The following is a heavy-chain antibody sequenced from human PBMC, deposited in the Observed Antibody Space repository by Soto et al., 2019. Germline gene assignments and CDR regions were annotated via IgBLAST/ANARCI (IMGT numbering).Heavy chain of an antibody. V-gene: IGHV2-26*01. CDR2: IDSSGEK. D-gene: IGHD6-19*01. CDR1: GLSISDSEMG. CDR3: ARRHLAVAVSPWFDP. J-gene: IGHJ5*02. Sequence: QVTLKESGPVLVKPTETLTWRCTVSGLSISDSEMGVSWIRQPPGKALEWLAHIDSSGEKSYRTFLKSRLTISKDTSKSQIVLIMTNMDPADTGTYYCARRHLAVAVSPWFDPWGQGILVTVSS.